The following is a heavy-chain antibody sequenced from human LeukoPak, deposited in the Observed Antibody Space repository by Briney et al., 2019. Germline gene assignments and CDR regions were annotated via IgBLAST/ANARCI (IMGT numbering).Heavy chain of an antibody. V-gene: IGHV3-33*06. Sequence: GGSLRLSCAASGFTFTTYGMHWVRQVPGKGLEWVTVIWYDGSNKFYSDSVKGRFTISRDSSKNTLYLQMNSLRAEDTAVYYCAKDLGSGWSRNWFDPWGQGTLVTVSS. CDR3: AKDLGSGWSRNWFDP. CDR2: IWYDGSNK. J-gene: IGHJ5*02. CDR1: GFTFTTYG. D-gene: IGHD6-19*01.